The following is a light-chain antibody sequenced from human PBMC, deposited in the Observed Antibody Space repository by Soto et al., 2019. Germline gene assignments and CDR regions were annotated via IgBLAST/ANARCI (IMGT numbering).Light chain of an antibody. J-gene: IGKJ1*01. CDR1: QTISSW. Sequence: DIQMTQSPSTLSGSVGDRVTITGRASQTISSWLAWYQQKPGEAHKLLIYKASTLKSGVPSRFSGSGSGTEFTLTIRSLQPDDFATYYCKHYNSYSEAFGQGTKVDIK. CDR3: KHYNSYSEA. V-gene: IGKV1-5*03. CDR2: KAS.